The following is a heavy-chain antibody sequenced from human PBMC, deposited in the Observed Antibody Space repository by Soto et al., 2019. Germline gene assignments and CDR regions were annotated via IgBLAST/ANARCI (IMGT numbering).Heavy chain of an antibody. CDR2: IYDNGIT. CDR3: TRDRGFGMDV. V-gene: IGHV4-31*03. Sequence: QVPLQESGPGLVKPSQTLSLTCNVSGGSISGGRYYWNWIRQHPGKGLEWIGNIYDNGITYYNPSLKSRVIISDGMSKNQFSLRLSSVTAADTAVYYCTRDRGFGMDVWGQGTTVTVSS. J-gene: IGHJ6*02. CDR1: GGSISGGRYY.